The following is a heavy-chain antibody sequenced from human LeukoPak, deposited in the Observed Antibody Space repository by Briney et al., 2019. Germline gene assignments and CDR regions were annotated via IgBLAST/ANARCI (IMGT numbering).Heavy chain of an antibody. V-gene: IGHV4-4*07. D-gene: IGHD5-24*01. Sequence: SETLSLTCTVSGGSISSYYWSWIRRPAGKGLEWTGRIYTSENTNYNPSLKSRVTMSVDTSKNQFSLKLSSVTAADTAVYYCVRERDGYHRVFDYWGQGTLVTVSS. CDR2: IYTSENT. CDR1: GGSISSYY. CDR3: VRERDGYHRVFDY. J-gene: IGHJ4*02.